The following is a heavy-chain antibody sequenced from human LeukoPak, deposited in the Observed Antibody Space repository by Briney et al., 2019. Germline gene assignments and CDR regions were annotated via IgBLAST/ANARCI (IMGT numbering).Heavy chain of an antibody. D-gene: IGHD3-3*01. Sequence: GASVKVSCKASGYTFTSYGISWVRQAPGQGLEWMGWISAYNGNTNYAPKLQGRVTMTTDTSTSTAYMELRSLRSDDTAVYYCARMGSQTRFLEWLSSDYWGQGTLVTVSS. V-gene: IGHV1-18*01. CDR1: GYTFTSYG. CDR3: ARMGSQTRFLEWLSSDY. J-gene: IGHJ4*02. CDR2: ISAYNGNT.